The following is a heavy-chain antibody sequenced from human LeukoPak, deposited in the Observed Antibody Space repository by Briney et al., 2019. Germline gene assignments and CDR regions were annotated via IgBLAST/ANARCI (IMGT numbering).Heavy chain of an antibody. V-gene: IGHV3-23*01. D-gene: IGHD3-3*01. J-gene: IGHJ4*02. CDR1: GFTFSSYA. Sequence: GGSLRLSCAASGFTFSSYAMSWVRQAPGKGLEWVSAISGSGGSTYYADSVKGRFTISRDNSKNTLYLQMNSLRAEDTAVYYCAKENFWSGYYIGVFDYWGQGTLVTVPS. CDR2: ISGSGGST. CDR3: AKENFWSGYYIGVFDY.